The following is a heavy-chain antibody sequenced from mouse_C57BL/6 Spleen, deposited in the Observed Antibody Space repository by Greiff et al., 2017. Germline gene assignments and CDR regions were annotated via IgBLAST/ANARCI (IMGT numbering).Heavy chain of an antibody. V-gene: IGHV1-4*01. CDR2: INPSSGYT. Sequence: VQLQQSGAELARPGASVKMSCKASGYTFTSYTMHWVKQRPGQGLEWIGYINPSSGYTKYNQKFKDKATLTADKSSSTAYMQLSSLTSEDSAVYYCARGVYYRDFGCWGQGTTLTVSS. CDR1: GYTFTSYT. D-gene: IGHD2-12*01. CDR3: ARGVYYRDFGC. J-gene: IGHJ2*01.